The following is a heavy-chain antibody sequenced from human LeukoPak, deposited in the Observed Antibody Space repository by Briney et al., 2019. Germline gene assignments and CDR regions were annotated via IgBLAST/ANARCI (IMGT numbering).Heavy chain of an antibody. V-gene: IGHV3-72*01. CDR3: TRGYSGGNWYAFDL. CDR2: SGNKPNSYTT. J-gene: IGHJ3*01. Sequence: PGGSLRLSCAASGFTFSSYAMSWVRQAPGKGLEWVGRSGNKPNSYTTEYAASVRGRFTISRDESKNSLDLQMNSLKTEDTAVYYCTRGYSGGNWYAFDLWGQGTMVAVSS. CDR1: GFTFSSYA. D-gene: IGHD6-13*01.